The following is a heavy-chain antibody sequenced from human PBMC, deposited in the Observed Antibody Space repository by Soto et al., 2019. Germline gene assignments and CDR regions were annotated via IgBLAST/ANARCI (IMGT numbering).Heavy chain of an antibody. CDR1: EDIFGSSG. V-gene: IGHV1-69*01. J-gene: IGHJ4*02. CDR3: EKGDTGEAATAGHLDL. CDR2: IIPVFGTT. D-gene: IGHD6-25*01. Sequence: QAQVVQSGPEVAKPGSSVKVSCKASEDIFGSSGFSWVRQAPGLGLEWMGGIIPVFGTTEYAEKFRGRVTISADDDKRTVYMQFDSLTSDDTAVYYCEKGDTGEAATAGHLDLWGQGTLVNVSS.